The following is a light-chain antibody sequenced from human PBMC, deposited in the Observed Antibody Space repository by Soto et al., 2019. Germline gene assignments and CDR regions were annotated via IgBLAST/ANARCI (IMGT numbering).Light chain of an antibody. V-gene: IGKV4-1*01. CDR1: QSVLYSSNNKNY. CDR2: WAS. CDR3: QQYYSTPRT. J-gene: IGKJ1*01. Sequence: DIVMTQSPDSLAVSLGERATINCKSSQSVLYSSNNKNYLAWYQQKPGQPPHLLIYWASTRESGVPDRFSGGGSGTDFTLTISSLQAEDVAVYYCQQYYSTPRTFGQGTKVEIK.